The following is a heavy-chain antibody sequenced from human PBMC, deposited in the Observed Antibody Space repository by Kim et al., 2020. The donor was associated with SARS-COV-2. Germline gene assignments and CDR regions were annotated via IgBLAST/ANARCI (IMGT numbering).Heavy chain of an antibody. CDR3: ARKFTTSWYENWYFDL. CDR1: GFTFSSYW. D-gene: IGHD6-13*01. Sequence: GGSRRLSCAASGFTFSSYWMGWVRQAPGKGLAWVANIKHDGGEKYYVDSVKGRFTISRDNAKNSLYLQMNSLRAEDTAVYYCARKFTTSWYENWYFDLWGRGTLVTVSS. J-gene: IGHJ2*01. CDR2: IKHDGGEK. V-gene: IGHV3-7*03.